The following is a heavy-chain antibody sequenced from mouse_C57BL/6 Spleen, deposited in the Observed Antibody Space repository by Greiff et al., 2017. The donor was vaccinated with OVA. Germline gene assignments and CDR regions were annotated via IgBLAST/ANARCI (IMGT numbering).Heavy chain of an antibody. CDR2: IWRGGST. CDR3: AKIYDYLYDMDY. V-gene: IGHV2-5*01. D-gene: IGHD2-4*01. CDR1: GFSLTSYG. Sequence: QVQLKESGPGLVQPSQSLSITCTVSGFSLTSYGVHWVRQSPGKGLEWLGVIWRGGSTDYNAAFMSRLSITKDNSKSQVFFKMNSLQADDAAIYDCAKIYDYLYDMDYWGQGTSVTVSS. J-gene: IGHJ4*01.